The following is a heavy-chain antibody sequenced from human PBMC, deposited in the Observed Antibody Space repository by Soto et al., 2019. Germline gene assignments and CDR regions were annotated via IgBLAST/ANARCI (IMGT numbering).Heavy chain of an antibody. CDR1: GGSISSGGYY. CDR2: IYYSGST. D-gene: IGHD2-21*02. Sequence: SETLSLTYTVSGGSISSGGYYWSWIRQHPGKGLEWIGYIYYSGSTYYNPSLKSRVTISVDTSKNQFSLKLSSVTAADTAVYYCARAYCGGDCYPEYFQHWGQGTLVTVSS. J-gene: IGHJ1*01. CDR3: ARAYCGGDCYPEYFQH. V-gene: IGHV4-31*03.